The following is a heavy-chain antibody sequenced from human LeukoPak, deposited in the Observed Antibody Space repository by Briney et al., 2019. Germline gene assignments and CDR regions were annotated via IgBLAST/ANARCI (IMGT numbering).Heavy chain of an antibody. Sequence: GGSLRLSCAASGFTFNNYAMRWVRQAPGKGLEWVSTISGSGGNTYYADSVKGRFIISRDNAKNSLYLQMNSLRAEDTAVYYCARDGGSWFLRWGQGTLVTVSS. CDR1: GFTFNNYA. D-gene: IGHD6-13*01. CDR3: ARDGGSWFLR. V-gene: IGHV3-23*01. CDR2: ISGSGGNT. J-gene: IGHJ4*02.